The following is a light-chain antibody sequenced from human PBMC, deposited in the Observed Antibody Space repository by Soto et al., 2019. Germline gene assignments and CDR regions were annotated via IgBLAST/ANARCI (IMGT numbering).Light chain of an antibody. CDR1: PSVVGSYDL. J-gene: IGLJ1*01. CDR3: CSFAHGSTLYV. V-gene: IGLV2-23*02. CDR2: EVS. Sequence: QAVLAQPPSLSWAPGQAITISCTCSPSVVGSYDLVSWYQHHPGKAPKLIIYEVSKRPSGVSNRFSGSKSGNTASLTISGLQAEDEADYYCCSFAHGSTLYVFGIGTKVTVL.